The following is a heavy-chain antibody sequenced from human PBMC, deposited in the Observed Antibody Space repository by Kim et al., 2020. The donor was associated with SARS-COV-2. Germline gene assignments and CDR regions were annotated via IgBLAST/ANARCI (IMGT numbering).Heavy chain of an antibody. CDR3: AKPRMGATPLGYYYYYMDV. Sequence: RFTISRDNSKNTLYLQMNSLRAEDTAVYYCAKPRMGATPLGYYYYYMDVWGKGTTVTVSS. V-gene: IGHV3-30*02. D-gene: IGHD1-26*01. J-gene: IGHJ6*03.